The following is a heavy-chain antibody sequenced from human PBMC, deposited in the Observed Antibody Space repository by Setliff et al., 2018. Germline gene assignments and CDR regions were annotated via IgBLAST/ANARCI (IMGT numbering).Heavy chain of an antibody. CDR2: IYYSGST. D-gene: IGHD6-13*01. CDR3: ARDRGSSWYGNYYYYYGMDV. J-gene: IGHJ6*02. V-gene: IGHV4-39*07. CDR1: GGSISSSSYY. Sequence: SETLSLTCTVSGGSISSSSYYWGWIRQPPGKGLEWIGSIYYSGSTYYNPSLKSRVTISVDTSKNQFSLKLSSVTAADTAVCYCARDRGSSWYGNYYYYYGMDVWGQGTTVTVSS.